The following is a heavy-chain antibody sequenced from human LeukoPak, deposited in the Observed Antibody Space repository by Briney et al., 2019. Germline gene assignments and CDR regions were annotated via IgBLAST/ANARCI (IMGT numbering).Heavy chain of an antibody. Sequence: GGSLRLSCAASGFTFSSYGMHWVCQAPGKGLEWVAFIRYDGSNKYYADSVKGRFTISRDNSKNTLYLQMNSLRAEDTAVYYCASAEGIAAGGWFDPWGQGTLVTVSS. D-gene: IGHD6-13*01. J-gene: IGHJ5*02. CDR3: ASAEGIAAGGWFDP. V-gene: IGHV3-30*02. CDR1: GFTFSSYG. CDR2: IRYDGSNK.